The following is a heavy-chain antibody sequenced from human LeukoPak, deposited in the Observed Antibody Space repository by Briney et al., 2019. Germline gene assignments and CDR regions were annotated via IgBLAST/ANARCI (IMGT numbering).Heavy chain of an antibody. Sequence: PPQTLSLTCTASGGSISSGSYYWSWIRQPAGKGLEWIGRIYTSGSTNYNPSLKSRVTISVDTSKNQFSLKLSSVTAADTAVYYCARGRKTAVFSFVDYWGQGTLVTVSS. CDR2: IYTSGST. V-gene: IGHV4-61*02. CDR3: ARGRKTAVFSFVDY. D-gene: IGHD3-10*01. J-gene: IGHJ4*02. CDR1: GGSISSGSYY.